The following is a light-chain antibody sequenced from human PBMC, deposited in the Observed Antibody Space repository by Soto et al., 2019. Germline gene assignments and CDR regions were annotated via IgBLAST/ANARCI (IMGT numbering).Light chain of an antibody. Sequence: EIMMTQSPATLSVSPGERDTLSCMASQSVSINLAWYQQKPDQVPRLLIYGASSRATGIPARFSASGSGIEFTLTITSLQSEDFAVYYCQPYNQWPHPFGEGTQVDIK. CDR2: GAS. CDR3: QPYNQWPHP. V-gene: IGKV3-15*01. J-gene: IGKJ4*01. CDR1: QSVSIN.